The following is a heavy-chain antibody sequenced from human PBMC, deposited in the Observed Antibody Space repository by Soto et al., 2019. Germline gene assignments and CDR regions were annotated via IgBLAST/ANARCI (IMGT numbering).Heavy chain of an antibody. CDR2: VHYSGST. V-gene: IGHV4-59*08. CDR1: GGSINSYY. J-gene: IGHJ6*02. CDR3: ARQGYYSYYVLDV. Sequence: SETLSLTCTVSGGSINSYYWNWIRQPPGKGLEWIGHVHYSGSTNYNPSLKSRVTISVDTSKNQVSLKLSSVTAADTAVYYCARQGYYSYYVLDVWGQGTTVTVSS.